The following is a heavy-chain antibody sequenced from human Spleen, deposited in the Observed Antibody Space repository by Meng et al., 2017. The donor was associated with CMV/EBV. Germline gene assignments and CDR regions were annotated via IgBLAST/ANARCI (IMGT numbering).Heavy chain of an antibody. CDR2: ISHSGST. Sequence: GSFSGYCWGWIRQPPGKGLEWIGEISHSGSTNYNPSLKSRVTISVDTSKNQFSLKLSSVTAADTAVYYCARAVGYYYDSSGYYYDYWGQGTLVTVSS. CDR3: ARAVGYYYDSSGYYYDY. V-gene: IGHV4-34*01. CDR1: GSFSGYC. J-gene: IGHJ4*02. D-gene: IGHD3-22*01.